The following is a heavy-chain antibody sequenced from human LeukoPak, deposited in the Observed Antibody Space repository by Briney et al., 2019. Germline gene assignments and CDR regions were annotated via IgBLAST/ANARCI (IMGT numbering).Heavy chain of an antibody. Sequence: PSETLSLTCTVSGGSISSGDDYWSWIRQPPGKGLEWIEYIYYSGSTYYNPSLKSRVTISVDTSKNQFSLKLSSVTAADTAVYYCARVPVDCSGGSCYGFDYWGQGTLVTVSS. CDR2: IYYSGST. CDR1: GGSISSGDDY. CDR3: ARVPVDCSGGSCYGFDY. D-gene: IGHD2-15*01. J-gene: IGHJ4*02. V-gene: IGHV4-30-4*01.